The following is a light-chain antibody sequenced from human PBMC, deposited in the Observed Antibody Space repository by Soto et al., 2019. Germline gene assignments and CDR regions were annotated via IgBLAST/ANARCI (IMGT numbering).Light chain of an antibody. Sequence: EILLTQSPATLSLSPGDSATLSCRASQSVSRFLAWYQQKPGQAPRLLIYDAVNRATGIPDRFSGSGSGIDFTLTISSLEPADFAVYYCQRRTDWHRTFGPGTKVEVK. CDR1: QSVSRF. V-gene: IGKV3-11*01. J-gene: IGKJ1*01. CDR2: DAV. CDR3: QRRTDWHRT.